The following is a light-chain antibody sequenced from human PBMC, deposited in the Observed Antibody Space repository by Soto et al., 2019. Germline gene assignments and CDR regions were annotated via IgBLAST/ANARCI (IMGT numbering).Light chain of an antibody. V-gene: IGLV1-51*01. CDR1: SSNIGSNY. Sequence: QSVLTQPPSVSAAPGQKVTISCSGSSSNIGSNYVSWYQQLPGTTPKLLIYDNDKRPSGIPDRFSGSKSGTSVTLDITGLHTGDEADYYCGTWDSGLSFCVFGTG. CDR2: DND. CDR3: GTWDSGLSFCV. J-gene: IGLJ1*01.